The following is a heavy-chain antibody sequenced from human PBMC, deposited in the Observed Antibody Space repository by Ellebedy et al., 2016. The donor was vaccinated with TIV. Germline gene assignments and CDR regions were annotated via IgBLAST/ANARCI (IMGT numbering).Heavy chain of an antibody. J-gene: IGHJ2*01. CDR2: IYHSGGT. Sequence: SETLSLTCTVSGYSIRSGYYWGWIRQPPGKGLEWIGSIYHSGGTYYNPSLKSRVTISVDTSKNQFSLELSSVTAADTAVYYCARTPYGAYASLYFDLWGRGTLVTVSS. CDR1: GYSIRSGYY. V-gene: IGHV4-38-2*02. D-gene: IGHD4-17*01. CDR3: ARTPYGAYASLYFDL.